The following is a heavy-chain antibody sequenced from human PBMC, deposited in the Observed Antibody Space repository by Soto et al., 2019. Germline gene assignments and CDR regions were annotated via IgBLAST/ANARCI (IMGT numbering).Heavy chain of an antibody. CDR3: AREGTVTPDYYYYGMDV. Sequence: QVQLVQSGAEVKKPGASVKVSCKASGYTFTSYGISWVRQAPGQGLEWMGWISAYNGNTNYAQKLQGRVTMTTDTSMSTXYMELRSLRSDDTAVYYCAREGTVTPDYYYYGMDVWGQGTTVTVSS. J-gene: IGHJ6*02. V-gene: IGHV1-18*01. CDR1: GYTFTSYG. D-gene: IGHD4-17*01. CDR2: ISAYNGNT.